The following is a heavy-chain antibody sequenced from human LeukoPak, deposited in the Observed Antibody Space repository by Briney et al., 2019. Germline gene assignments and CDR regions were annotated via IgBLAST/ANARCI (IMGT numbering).Heavy chain of an antibody. CDR2: ISYSGRT. CDR1: GASIYSHS. Sequence: SETLSLTCTVSGASIYSHSWSWIRQPPGKGLEWMAYISYSGRTNYNPSLKSRVTISLDASRKHFSLKLSSVTAADTAVYYCTRTLDDGTLDYWGQGTLVTVSS. J-gene: IGHJ4*02. D-gene: IGHD1-1*01. V-gene: IGHV4-59*11. CDR3: TRTLDDGTLDY.